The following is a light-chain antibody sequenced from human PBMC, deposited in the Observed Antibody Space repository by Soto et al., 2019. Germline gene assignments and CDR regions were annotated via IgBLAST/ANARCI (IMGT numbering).Light chain of an antibody. Sequence: EVVLTQSPATLSLSPGERAALSCGASQTVSSNYLAWYQQKPGLAPRLLIYDASTSATGIPDRFRGSGSGTDFTLTISGLEPEDVAVYYCQQYGDSPRGTFGGGIKVEIK. CDR2: DAS. CDR1: QTVSSNY. CDR3: QQYGDSPRGT. V-gene: IGKV3D-20*01. J-gene: IGKJ4*01.